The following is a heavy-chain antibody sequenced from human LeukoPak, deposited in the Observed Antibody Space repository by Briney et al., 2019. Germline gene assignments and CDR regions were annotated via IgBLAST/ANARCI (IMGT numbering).Heavy chain of an antibody. J-gene: IGHJ4*02. CDR1: GGSISSGGYS. CDR3: ARGGDGYNPPLDY. CDR2: IYYSGST. V-gene: IGHV4-30-4*07. Sequence: SETLSLTCAVSGGSISSGGYSWSWIRQPPGKGLEWIGYIYYSGSTYYNPSLKSRVTISVDTSKNQFSLKLSSVTAADTAVYYCARGGDGYNPPLDYWGQGTLVTVSS. D-gene: IGHD5-24*01.